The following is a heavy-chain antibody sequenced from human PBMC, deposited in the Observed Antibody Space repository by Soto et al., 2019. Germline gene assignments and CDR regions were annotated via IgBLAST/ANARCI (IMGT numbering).Heavy chain of an antibody. CDR2: IYYSGST. J-gene: IGHJ3*02. CDR1: GRSISSSSHY. D-gene: IGHD1-1*01. Sequence: QLQLQESGPGLVKPSETLSLNCTVSGRSISSSSHYWGWIRQPPGKGLEWIGSIYYSGSTYYNPSLKSRVTIAVDTSKNQFSLKLRAVTAADTDVYDCSSTTEGALAIWGRGTMVTVSS. CDR3: SSTTEGALAI. V-gene: IGHV4-39*01.